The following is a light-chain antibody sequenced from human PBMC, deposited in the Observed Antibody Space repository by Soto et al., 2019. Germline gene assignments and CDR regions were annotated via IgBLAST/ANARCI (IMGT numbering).Light chain of an antibody. J-gene: IGLJ2*01. V-gene: IGLV2-8*01. CDR3: SSYVGSNNLI. CDR2: EVT. Sequence: QSALTQPPSAPGSPGQSVTISCTGTSSDVGSYNYVSWYQQHPGKAPKLIIYEVTKRPSGVPDRFSGSKSDNTASLTVSGLQAEDEADYFCSSYVGSNNLIFGGGTKLTVL. CDR1: SSDVGSYNY.